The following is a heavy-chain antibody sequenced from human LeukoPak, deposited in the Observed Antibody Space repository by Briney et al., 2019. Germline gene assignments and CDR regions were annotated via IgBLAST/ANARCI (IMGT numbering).Heavy chain of an antibody. J-gene: IGHJ3*02. CDR2: IYPGDSDT. D-gene: IGHD6-6*01. CDR3: ARPPFEYSSSDDAFDI. Sequence: GESLKISCKGSGYSFTSYWIGWVRQMPGKGLEWMGIIYPGDSDTRYSPSFQGQVTISADKSISTAYLQWSSLKASDTAMYYCARPPFEYSSSDDAFDIWGQGTMVTVSS. V-gene: IGHV5-51*01. CDR1: GYSFTSYW.